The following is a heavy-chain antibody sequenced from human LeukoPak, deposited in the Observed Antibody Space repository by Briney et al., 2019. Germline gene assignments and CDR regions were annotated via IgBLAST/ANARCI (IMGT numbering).Heavy chain of an antibody. CDR3: ASQRRITNEIDY. J-gene: IGHJ4*02. Sequence: PSETLSLTCTVSGGSISSYYWSWIRQPAGKGLEWIGRIYTSGSTNYNPSLKSRVTISVDTSKNQFSLKLSSVTAADTAVYYCASQRRITNEIDYWGQGTLVTVSS. CDR2: IYTSGST. CDR1: GGSISSYY. D-gene: IGHD3-3*01. V-gene: IGHV4-4*07.